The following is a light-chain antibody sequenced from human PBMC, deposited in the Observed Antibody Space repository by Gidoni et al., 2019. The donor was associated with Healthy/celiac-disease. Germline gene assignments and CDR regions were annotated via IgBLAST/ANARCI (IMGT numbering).Light chain of an antibody. CDR3: QQYDNLPYT. CDR2: DAS. V-gene: IGKV1-33*01. CDR1: QDISNY. Sequence: ESQMNESPSSLSASVGDRVTITCQASQDISNYLNWYQQKPGKAPKHLIYDASNLETGVPPRFSGSGSGTDFTFTISSLQPEDIATYYCQQYDNLPYTFGQGTKLEIK. J-gene: IGKJ2*01.